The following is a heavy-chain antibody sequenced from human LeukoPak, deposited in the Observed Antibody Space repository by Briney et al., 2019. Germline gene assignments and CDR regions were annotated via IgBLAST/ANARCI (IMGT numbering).Heavy chain of an antibody. CDR1: GFTVSNNY. CDR2: ISPSGGIT. J-gene: IGHJ1*01. CDR3: AKDDAWGRYKD. D-gene: IGHD3-16*01. Sequence: PGGSLRLSCAASGFTVSNNYMSWVRQAPGKGLEWVSGISPSGGITYYTDSVKGRFTISRDNSKNTVSLQMNSLRGDDTAVYYCAKDDAWGRYKDWGQGTLVTVSS. V-gene: IGHV3-23*01.